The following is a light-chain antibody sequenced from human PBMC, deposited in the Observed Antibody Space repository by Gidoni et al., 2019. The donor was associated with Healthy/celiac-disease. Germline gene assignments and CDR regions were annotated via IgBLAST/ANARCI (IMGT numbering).Light chain of an antibody. CDR1: QSVSSSY. J-gene: IGKJ4*01. Sequence: EIVLTQSPGTLSLSPGERATLSCRASQSVSSSYLAWYQQTPRPAPRLLIYGASSRATGLPDCFSGSSSGTYSPPIISLLAPDVFAFYYCQRYGSPPVTFGGGTKVEIK. V-gene: IGKV3-20*01. CDR3: QRYGSPPVT. CDR2: GAS.